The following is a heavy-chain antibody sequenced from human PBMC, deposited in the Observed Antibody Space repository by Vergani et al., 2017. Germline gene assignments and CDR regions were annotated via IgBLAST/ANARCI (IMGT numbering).Heavy chain of an antibody. Sequence: QVQLQESGPGLVKPSETLSLTCTVSGGSISSYYWSWIRQPPGKGLEWIGYIYYSGSTNYNPSLKSRFTISVDTSKNQFSLKLSSVTAADTAVYYCARVEMATEGPLHYYYGMDVWGQGTTVTVSS. D-gene: IGHD5-24*01. V-gene: IGHV4-59*01. CDR2: IYYSGST. CDR1: GGSISSYY. J-gene: IGHJ6*02. CDR3: ARVEMATEGPLHYYYGMDV.